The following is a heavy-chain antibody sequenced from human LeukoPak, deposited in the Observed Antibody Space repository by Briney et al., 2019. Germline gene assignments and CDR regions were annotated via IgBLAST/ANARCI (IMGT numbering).Heavy chain of an antibody. CDR3: ARESFDI. V-gene: IGHV3-74*01. CDR2: INGDGSTT. Sequence: PGGSLRLSCAASGFTFSSYWIHWVRQAPGKGLVWVSRINGDGSTTSYADSVKGRSTISRDNAKNTLYLQMNSLRVEDTAVYYCARESFDIWGQGTMVTVSS. CDR1: GFTFSSYW. J-gene: IGHJ3*02.